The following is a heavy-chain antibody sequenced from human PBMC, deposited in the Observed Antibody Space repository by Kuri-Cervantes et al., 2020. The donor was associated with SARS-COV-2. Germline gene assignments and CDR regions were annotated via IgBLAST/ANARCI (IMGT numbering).Heavy chain of an antibody. CDR2: ISGSGGST. CDR1: GFTFDDYG. J-gene: IGHJ6*02. CDR3: ARPGYCSSTSCYALGSMDV. D-gene: IGHD2-2*01. Sequence: GESLKISCAASGFTFDDYGMSWVRQAPGKGLEWVSAISGSGGSTYYADSVKGRFTISRDNSKNTLYLQMNSLRAEDTAVYYCARPGYCSSTSCYALGSMDVWGQGTTVTVSS. V-gene: IGHV3-23*01.